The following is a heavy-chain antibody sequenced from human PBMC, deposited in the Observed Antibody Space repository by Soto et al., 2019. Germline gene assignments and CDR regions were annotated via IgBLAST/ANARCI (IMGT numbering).Heavy chain of an antibody. CDR2: IKSRTDGGTV. CDR3: STRGCY. V-gene: IGHV3-15*07. Sequence: GGSLRLSGAASGLTFSNVHMCWVRQAPGKGLEWVGRIKSRTDGGTVDYAAPVKGRFTISRDDSRNTIYLQMDSLRIEDTAIYSCSTRGCYCGQRALVPVSS. CDR1: GLTFSNVH. D-gene: IGHD2-15*01. J-gene: IGHJ1*01.